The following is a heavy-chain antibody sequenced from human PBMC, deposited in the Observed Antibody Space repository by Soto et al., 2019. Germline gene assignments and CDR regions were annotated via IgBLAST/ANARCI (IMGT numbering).Heavy chain of an antibody. CDR1: GGSISSSSYY. J-gene: IGHJ6*02. V-gene: IGHV4-39*01. CDR2: IYYSGST. CDR3: ARHSPPYHCGSGGHMRGPPFAYCAMDV. D-gene: IGHD3-10*01. Sequence: QLQLQESGPGLVKPSETLSLTCTVSGGSISSSSYYWGWIRQPPGKGLEGIGGIYYSGSTYYNPSLATPVTISVDTSRNTFSPELSSVTASDTAVYHCARHSPPYHCGSGGHMRGPPFAYCAMDVWGQGTTVTVSS.